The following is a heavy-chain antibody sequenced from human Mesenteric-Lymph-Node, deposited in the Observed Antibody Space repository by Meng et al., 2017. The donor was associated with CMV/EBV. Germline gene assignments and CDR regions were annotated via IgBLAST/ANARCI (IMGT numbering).Heavy chain of an antibody. Sequence: ASVKVSCKASGYTFTVYYMHWVRQAPGQGLEWMGWINPNSGGTNYAQRFQGRVTMTRDTSISTAYMELSRLRSDDTAVYYCARCGSYDLCAFDYWGQGALVTVSS. CDR2: INPNSGGT. CDR1: GYTFTVYY. CDR3: ARCGSYDLCAFDY. D-gene: IGHD1-26*01. J-gene: IGHJ4*02. V-gene: IGHV1-2*02.